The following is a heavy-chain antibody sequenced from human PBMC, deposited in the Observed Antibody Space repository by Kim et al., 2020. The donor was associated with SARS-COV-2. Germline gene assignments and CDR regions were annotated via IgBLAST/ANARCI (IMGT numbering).Heavy chain of an antibody. CDR2: IKEDGSVK. Sequence: GGSLRLSCGVYGFNFRSYWMSWVRQAPGKGLEWVANIKEDGSVKQYVDPVKGRFTISRDNARNSLYLQMNSLRVDDTAVYYCARDGILSYTSSWDYWGPGSLVTVSS. CDR1: GFNFRSYW. D-gene: IGHD6-13*01. CDR3: ARDGILSYTSSWDY. J-gene: IGHJ4*02. V-gene: IGHV3-7*03.